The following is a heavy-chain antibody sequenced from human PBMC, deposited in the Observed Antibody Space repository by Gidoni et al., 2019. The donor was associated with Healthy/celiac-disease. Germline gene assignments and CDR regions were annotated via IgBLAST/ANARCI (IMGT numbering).Heavy chain of an antibody. CDR1: GFTFSSYW. CDR2: IKQEGSEK. Sequence: EVQLVESGGGLVQPGGSLRLSCAASGFTFSSYWMSWVRQAPGKGLEWVANIKQEGSEKYYVDSVKGRFTISRDNAKNSLYLQMNSLRAEDTAVYYCARVRYSYGTTCYFDYWGQGTLVTVSS. V-gene: IGHV3-7*01. CDR3: ARVRYSYGTTCYFDY. D-gene: IGHD5-18*01. J-gene: IGHJ4*02.